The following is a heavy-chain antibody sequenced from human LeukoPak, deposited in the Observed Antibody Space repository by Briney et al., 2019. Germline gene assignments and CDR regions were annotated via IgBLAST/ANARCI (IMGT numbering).Heavy chain of an antibody. CDR3: AKERSLEIAVAGTIFDY. J-gene: IGHJ4*02. CDR1: GFTVSSNY. Sequence: PGGSLRLSCAASGFTVSSNYMGWVRQAPGKGLEWVSVIYSGGDTYYADSVKGRFTISRDNSKNMIYLEMSSLKAEGTAVYYCAKERSLEIAVAGTIFDYWGQGTLVTVSS. D-gene: IGHD6-19*01. CDR2: IYSGGDT. V-gene: IGHV3-66*01.